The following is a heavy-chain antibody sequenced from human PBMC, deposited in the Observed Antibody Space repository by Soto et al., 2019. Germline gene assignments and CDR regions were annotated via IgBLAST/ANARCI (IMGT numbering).Heavy chain of an antibody. CDR1: GYSISTGYY. V-gene: IGHV4-38-2*01. CDR2: IFHRGTT. CDR3: ARVDSPYYYNSSGYFTY. J-gene: IGHJ4*01. D-gene: IGHD3-22*01. Sequence: KPSETLSLTCGVSGYSISTGYYWGWIRQPPGKGPEWIGNIFHRGTTFYNPSLKSRASISVDTSNNQISLRLSNVTAADTAVYYCARVDSPYYYNSSGYFTYWGQGTLVTVSS.